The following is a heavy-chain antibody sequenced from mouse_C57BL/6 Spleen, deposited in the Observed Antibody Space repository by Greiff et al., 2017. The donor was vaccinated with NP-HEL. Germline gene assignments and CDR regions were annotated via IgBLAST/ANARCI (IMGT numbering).Heavy chain of an antibody. CDR2: IDPSDSYT. J-gene: IGHJ2*01. V-gene: IGHV1-50*01. D-gene: IGHD1-1*01. Sequence: QVQLQQPGAELVKPGASVKLSCKASGYTFTSYWMQWVKQRPGQGLEWIGEIDPSDSYTNYNQKFKGKATLTVDTSSSTAYMQLSSLTSEDSAVYYCAKGIYYYGSSPYYWGQGTTLTVSS. CDR3: AKGIYYYGSSPYY. CDR1: GYTFTSYW.